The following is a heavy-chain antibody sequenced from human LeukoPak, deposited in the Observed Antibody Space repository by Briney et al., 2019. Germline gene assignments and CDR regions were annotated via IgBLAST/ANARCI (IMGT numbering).Heavy chain of an antibody. V-gene: IGHV4-59*13. J-gene: IGHJ4*02. CDR2: IYYIGNT. Sequence: SETLSLTCTVSGGSISSYYRTWVRQPPGKGLEWIGYIYYIGNTDYNPSLQSRVTISVDTSKDQFSLKLSSVTAADTAVYYCAREGETSFDNWGQGTLVTVSS. CDR3: AREGETSFDN. D-gene: IGHD3-16*01. CDR1: GGSISSYY.